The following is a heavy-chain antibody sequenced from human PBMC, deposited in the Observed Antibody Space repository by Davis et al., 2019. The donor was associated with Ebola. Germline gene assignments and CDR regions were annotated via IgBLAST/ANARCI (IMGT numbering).Heavy chain of an antibody. V-gene: IGHV1-46*01. D-gene: IGHD6-13*01. Sequence: ASVKVSCKASGYIFTGYNIHWVRQAPGQGLEWMGIINPSGGSTSYAQKFQGRVTMTRDTSTSTVYMELSSLRSEDTAVYYCALGIAAAGTVGSWFDPWGQGTLVTVSS. CDR2: INPSGGST. J-gene: IGHJ5*02. CDR3: ALGIAAAGTVGSWFDP. CDR1: GYIFTGYN.